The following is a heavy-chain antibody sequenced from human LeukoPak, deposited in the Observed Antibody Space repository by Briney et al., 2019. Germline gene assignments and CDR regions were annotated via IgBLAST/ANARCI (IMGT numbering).Heavy chain of an antibody. CDR2: ISSSSSYI. Sequence: GGSLRLSCAASGFTFSSYSMNWVRQAPGKGREWVSSISSSSSYIYYADSVKGRFTISRDNAKNSLYLQMNSLRAEDTAVYYCARGGYGDLKIYYFDYWGQGTLVTVSS. V-gene: IGHV3-21*01. CDR1: GFTFSSYS. J-gene: IGHJ4*02. CDR3: ARGGYGDLKIYYFDY. D-gene: IGHD4-17*01.